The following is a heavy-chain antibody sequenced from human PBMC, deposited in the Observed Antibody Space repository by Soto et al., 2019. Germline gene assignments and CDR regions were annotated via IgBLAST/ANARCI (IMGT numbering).Heavy chain of an antibody. CDR3: AREGRYYASGRFWWFDP. V-gene: IGHV4-34*01. CDR2: INHSGST. D-gene: IGHD3-10*01. Sequence: EALSITCAVYGGSFSDYYWSWIRQPPGKGLEWIGEINHSGSTNYNPSLKSRVTISVDTSKNQFSLKLSSVTAADTAVYYCAREGRYYASGRFWWFDPWGQGTLVTVSA. CDR1: GGSFSDYY. J-gene: IGHJ5*02.